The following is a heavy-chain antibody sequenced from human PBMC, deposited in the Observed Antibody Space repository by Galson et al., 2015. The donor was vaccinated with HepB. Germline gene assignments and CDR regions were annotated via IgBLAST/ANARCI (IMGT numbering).Heavy chain of an antibody. CDR2: IIPNLDIA. D-gene: IGHD3-10*01. CDR3: ARMPVVRGVGGGTYGMDV. J-gene: IGHJ6*02. V-gene: IGHV1-69*04. CDR1: GGTFSRFA. Sequence: SVKVSCKASGGTFSRFAISWVRQAPGQGLEWMGRIIPNLDIATYAQKFQGRATITADKARSTAYMELRGLKSEDTAVYFCARMPVVRGVGGGTYGMDVWGQGTALTVSS.